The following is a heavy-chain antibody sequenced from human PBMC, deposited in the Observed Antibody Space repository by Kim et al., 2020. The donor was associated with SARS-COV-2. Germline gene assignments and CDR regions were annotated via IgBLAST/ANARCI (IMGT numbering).Heavy chain of an antibody. D-gene: IGHD6-13*01. CDR1: GGSVKSGSYY. Sequence: SETLSLTCTVSGGSVKSGSYYWSWIRQPPGKGLEWIGDIYYSGSTNYNPSLKSRVTISVDTSKNQFSLKLSSVTAADTAVYYCGRCPIDHGYRNSWYKCGFDSWGQGSLVTVSS. V-gene: IGHV4-61*01. CDR3: GRCPIDHGYRNSWYKCGFDS. CDR2: IYYSGST. J-gene: IGHJ4*02.